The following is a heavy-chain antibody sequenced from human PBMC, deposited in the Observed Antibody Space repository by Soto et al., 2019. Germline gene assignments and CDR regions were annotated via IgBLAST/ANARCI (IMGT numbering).Heavy chain of an antibody. CDR2: ISGYDGNT. V-gene: IGHV1-18*04. CDR3: ARDRGNYDV. Sequence: QVQLVQSGAEMKKPGASVKVSCKASGYTFSNYGINWVRQAPGQGLEWMGWISGYDGNTIYAQTLQGRFTMTTDTSTRTAYLELRGLTSDDTALYYCARDRGNYDVWGQGTLVTVSS. J-gene: IGHJ4*02. CDR1: GYTFSNYG. D-gene: IGHD1-7*01.